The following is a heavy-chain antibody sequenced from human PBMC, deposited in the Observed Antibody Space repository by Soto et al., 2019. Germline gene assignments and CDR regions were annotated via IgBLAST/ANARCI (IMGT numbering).Heavy chain of an antibody. Sequence: SETLSLTCTVSGGSISTYYWTWIRQSPGKGLEWIGYIYNSGNTNYNPSLKSRVTISADTSKNQFSLELSSVTAADTAVYYCARHRMLDFWGQGTLVTVPQ. CDR2: IYNSGNT. D-gene: IGHD2-8*01. CDR3: ARHRMLDF. CDR1: GGSISTYY. V-gene: IGHV4-59*08. J-gene: IGHJ4*02.